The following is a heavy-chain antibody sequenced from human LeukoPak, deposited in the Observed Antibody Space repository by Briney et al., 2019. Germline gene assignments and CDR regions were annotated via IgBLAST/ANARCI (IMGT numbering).Heavy chain of an antibody. J-gene: IGHJ4*02. Sequence: GASVKASCKASGYTFSSYDINWVRQATGQGLEWMGWMNPSTGNTGYAQKFQGRVTMTRDISTSTAYMELSSLKSEDTAVYYCARLSETPAFYPGGRYLYLAYWGQGAQVTVSS. CDR2: MNPSTGNT. CDR1: GYTFSSYD. D-gene: IGHD2-8*02. CDR3: ARLSETPAFYPGGRYLYLAY. V-gene: IGHV1-8*01.